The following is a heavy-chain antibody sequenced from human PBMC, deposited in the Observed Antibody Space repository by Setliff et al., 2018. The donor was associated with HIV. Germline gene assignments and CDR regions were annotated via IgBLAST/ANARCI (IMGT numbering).Heavy chain of an antibody. CDR2: MNPKSGNT. D-gene: IGHD6-13*01. V-gene: IGHV1-8*01. Sequence: ASVKVSCKASGYNFTSHDINWVRQAPGQGLEWMGWMNPKSGNTGYARKFQGRVTMTRKTSISTAYMELSSLRSDDTAMYYCATDPGYSSTWYSESFQHWGQGTVVTVS. CDR3: ATDPGYSSTWYSESFQH. CDR1: GYNFTSHD. J-gene: IGHJ1*01.